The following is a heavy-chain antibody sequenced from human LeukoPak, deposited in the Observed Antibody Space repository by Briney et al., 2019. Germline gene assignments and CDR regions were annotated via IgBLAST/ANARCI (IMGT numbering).Heavy chain of an antibody. Sequence: SETLSLTCTVSGGSISSNGYYWGWIRQPPGKGLEWIGSIYYSGTTYYNPSLKSRVTISVGTSKNEFSLKLSSVTAADTAVFYCARHVRKVGDYYCYGMDVWGQGTTVTVSS. D-gene: IGHD2-2*01. J-gene: IGHJ6*02. CDR2: IYYSGTT. V-gene: IGHV4-39*01. CDR1: GGSISSNGYY. CDR3: ARHVRKVGDYYCYGMDV.